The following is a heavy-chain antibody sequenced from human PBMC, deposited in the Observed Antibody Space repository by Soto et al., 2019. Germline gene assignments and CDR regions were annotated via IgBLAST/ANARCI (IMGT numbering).Heavy chain of an antibody. D-gene: IGHD6-19*01. CDR3: ARKNPYSSGFFDY. V-gene: IGHV3-30-3*01. CDR1: GFTFSSYA. J-gene: IGHJ4*02. Sequence: PGGSLRLSCAASGFTFSSYAMHWVRQAPGKGLEWVAVISYDGTNKYYADSVKGRFTISRDNSKNTLYLQMNSLRAEDTAVYYCARKNPYSSGFFDYWGQGTLVTVSS. CDR2: ISYDGTNK.